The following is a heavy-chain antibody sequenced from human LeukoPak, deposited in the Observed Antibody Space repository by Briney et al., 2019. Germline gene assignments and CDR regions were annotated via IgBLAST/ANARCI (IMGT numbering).Heavy chain of an antibody. J-gene: IGHJ4*02. CDR3: ASWGSYSFVGAVPSFDY. CDR2: ISSSSSTI. D-gene: IGHD1-26*01. V-gene: IGHV3-48*04. Sequence: GGSLRLSCAASGFTFSSYSMNWVRQAPGKELEWVSYISSSSSTIYYADSVKGRFTISRDNAKNSLYLQMNSLRAEDTAVYYCASWGSYSFVGAVPSFDYWGQGTLVTVSS. CDR1: GFTFSSYS.